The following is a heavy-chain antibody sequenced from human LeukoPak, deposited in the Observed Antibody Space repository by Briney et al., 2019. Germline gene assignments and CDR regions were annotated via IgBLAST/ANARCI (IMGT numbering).Heavy chain of an antibody. CDR2: MNPNSGNT. Sequence: ASVKVSCKASGYTFTSYDINWVRQATGQGLEWMGWMNPNSGNTGYAQKFQGRVTITRSTSISTAYMELSSLRSEDTAVYYCARGRSRSSGWFDYWGQGTLVTVSS. V-gene: IGHV1-8*02. D-gene: IGHD6-19*01. CDR3: ARGRSRSSGWFDY. J-gene: IGHJ4*02. CDR1: GYTFTSYD.